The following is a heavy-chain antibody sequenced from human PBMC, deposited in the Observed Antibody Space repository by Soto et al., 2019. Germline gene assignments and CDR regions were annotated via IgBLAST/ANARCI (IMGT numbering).Heavy chain of an antibody. J-gene: IGHJ6*02. CDR1: GFTFSSYA. Sequence: GGSLRLSCAASGFTFSSYAMSWVRQAPGKGLEWVSAISGSGGSTYYADSVKGRFTISRDNSKNTLYLQMNSLRAEDTAVYYCARIIFGYSGMYYGMDVWDQGTTVTVSS. CDR3: ARIIFGYSGMYYGMDV. CDR2: ISGSGGST. V-gene: IGHV3-23*01. D-gene: IGHD1-26*01.